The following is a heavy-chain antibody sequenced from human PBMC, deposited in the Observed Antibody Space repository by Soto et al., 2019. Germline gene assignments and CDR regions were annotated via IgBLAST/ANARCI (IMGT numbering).Heavy chain of an antibody. CDR2: INPSGGST. CDR1: GYSFTSYY. Sequence: ASVKVSCKASGYSFTSYYMHWVRQAPGQGLEWMGIINPSGGSTSYAQKFQGRVTMTRDTSTSTAYMELSSLRSEDTAVYYCASSGGSAAYYYYYYGMDVWGQGTTVTVSS. J-gene: IGHJ6*02. V-gene: IGHV1-46*01. D-gene: IGHD3-16*01. CDR3: ASSGGSAAYYYYYYGMDV.